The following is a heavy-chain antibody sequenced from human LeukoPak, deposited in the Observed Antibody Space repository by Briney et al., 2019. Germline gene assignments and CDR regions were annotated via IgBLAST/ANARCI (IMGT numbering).Heavy chain of an antibody. V-gene: IGHV3-74*01. CDR2: IKGDGSGT. Sequence: GGSLRLSCGASGYTSFSNYWIDWVRQPPGKGVVWVSLIKGDGSGTIYADSVKGRFTISRDNARNTVYLQMNSLRVEDTAVYYCARDRNYQLSPPWGQGTLVTVSS. CDR3: ARDRNYQLSPP. CDR1: GYTSFSNYW. D-gene: IGHD2-2*01. J-gene: IGHJ4*02.